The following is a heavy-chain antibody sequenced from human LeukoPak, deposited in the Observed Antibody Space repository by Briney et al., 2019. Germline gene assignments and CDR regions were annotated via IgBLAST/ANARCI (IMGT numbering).Heavy chain of an antibody. D-gene: IGHD6-13*01. CDR1: GFSFRRYA. CDR2: VNAESTDI. Sequence: PGGSLRLSCAASGFSFRRYAMNWVRQAPGKGLEWVAYVNAESTDILYAGSVRGRFTISRDNAKNSLYLQMNSLRAEDRGVYYCARDTFEPLVIDFWGQGTLVTVSS. CDR3: ARDTFEPLVIDF. V-gene: IGHV3-21*05. J-gene: IGHJ4*02.